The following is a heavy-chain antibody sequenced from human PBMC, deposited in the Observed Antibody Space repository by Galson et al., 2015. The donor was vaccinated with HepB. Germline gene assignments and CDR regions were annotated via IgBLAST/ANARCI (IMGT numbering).Heavy chain of an antibody. CDR2: ISYDGSNK. V-gene: IGHV3-30*04. Sequence: SLRLSCAASGFTFSSYAMHWVRQAPGKGLEWVAVISYDGSNKYYADSVKGRFTISRDNSKNTLYLQLNSLRAEDTAVYYCARVKTSDCSGGRCFQRPYFYYYALDVWGQGTTVTVSS. D-gene: IGHD2-15*01. CDR3: ARVKTSDCSGGRCFQRPYFYYYALDV. CDR1: GFTFSSYA. J-gene: IGHJ6*02.